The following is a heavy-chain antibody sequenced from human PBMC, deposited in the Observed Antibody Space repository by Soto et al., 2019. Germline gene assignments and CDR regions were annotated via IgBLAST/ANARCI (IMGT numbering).Heavy chain of an antibody. CDR1: GYTFTTYD. CDR3: ARERKFDFWRKGLDV. D-gene: IGHD3-3*01. Sequence: QAQLVQSGAEVRKPGASVKVSCKASGYTFTTYDINWVRLAPGQGLEWLGWMDPNSGSTGYAQNFQGRITMTRNISRNTAHMELSSLQSEDTAVYYCARERKFDFWRKGLDVWGQGTTVTVSS. CDR2: MDPNSGST. J-gene: IGHJ6*02. V-gene: IGHV1-8*01.